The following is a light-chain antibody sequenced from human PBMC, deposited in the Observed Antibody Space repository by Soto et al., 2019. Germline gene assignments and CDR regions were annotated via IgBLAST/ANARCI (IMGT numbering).Light chain of an antibody. Sequence: QPVLTQPPSVSGAPGQRVTISCTGSSSNIGAGYDVHWYQQLPGTAPKLLIYGNINRPSGVPDRFSGSKSGTSASLAITGLQAEDEADYYCQSYDSSLSGNVVFGGRTKLTVL. CDR2: GNI. CDR1: SSNIGAGYD. CDR3: QSYDSSLSGNVV. V-gene: IGLV1-40*01. J-gene: IGLJ2*01.